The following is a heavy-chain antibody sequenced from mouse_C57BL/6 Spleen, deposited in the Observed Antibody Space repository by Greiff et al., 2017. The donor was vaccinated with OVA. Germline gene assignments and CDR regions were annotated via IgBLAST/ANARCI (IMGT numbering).Heavy chain of an antibody. CDR1: GFNIKDSY. Sequence: EVQLQQSGAELVKPGASVKLSCTASGFNIKDSYMHWVKQRTEQGLEWIGRIDPEDGETKYAPKFQGKATITEDTSSNTAYLQLSRLTSEDTAVDYCARSGTDGDDYFDYWGQGTTLTVSS. D-gene: IGHD4-1*01. V-gene: IGHV14-2*01. J-gene: IGHJ2*01. CDR3: ARSGTDGDDYFDY. CDR2: IDPEDGET.